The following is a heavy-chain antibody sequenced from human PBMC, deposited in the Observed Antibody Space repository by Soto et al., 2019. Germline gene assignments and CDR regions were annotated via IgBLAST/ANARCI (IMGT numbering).Heavy chain of an antibody. D-gene: IGHD4-17*01. CDR3: ARHGGDYEVGLDFDY. Sequence: SETLSLTCTVSGGSISSSSYYWGWIRQPPGKGLEWIGCIYYSGSTYYNPSLKSRVTISVDTSKNQFSLKLSSVTAADTAVYYCARHGGDYEVGLDFDYWGQGTLVTVSS. CDR1: GGSISSSSYY. CDR2: IYYSGST. V-gene: IGHV4-39*01. J-gene: IGHJ4*02.